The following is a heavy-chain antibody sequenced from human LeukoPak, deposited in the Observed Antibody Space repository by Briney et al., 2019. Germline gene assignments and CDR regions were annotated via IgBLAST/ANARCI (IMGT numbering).Heavy chain of an antibody. J-gene: IGHJ3*02. D-gene: IGHD3-22*01. Sequence: ETLSLTCAVYGGSFSGYYWSWIRQPPGKGLEWIGEINHSGSTNYSPSLKSRVTISLDTSRNQFSLKLNSVTAADTAVYHCAKSNGYGLIDIWGQGTMVTVSS. CDR3: AKSNGYGLIDI. CDR2: INHSGST. CDR1: GGSFSGYY. V-gene: IGHV4-34*01.